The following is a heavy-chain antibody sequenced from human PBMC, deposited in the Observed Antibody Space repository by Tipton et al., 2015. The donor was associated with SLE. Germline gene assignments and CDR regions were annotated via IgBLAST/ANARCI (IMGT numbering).Heavy chain of an antibody. CDR2: IYHSGGT. CDR1: GGSISSYY. CDR3: ARLPTGAN. D-gene: IGHD7-27*01. J-gene: IGHJ4*02. V-gene: IGHV4-59*08. Sequence: TLSLTCTVSGGSISSYYWSWIRQPPGKGLEWIGSIYHSGGTYYNPSLKSRVTISVDTSKNQFSLKLSSVTAADTAVYYCARLPTGANWGQGTLVTVSS.